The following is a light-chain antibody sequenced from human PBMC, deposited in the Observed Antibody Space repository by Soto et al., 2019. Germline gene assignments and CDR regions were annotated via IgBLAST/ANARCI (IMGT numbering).Light chain of an antibody. J-gene: IGLJ3*02. V-gene: IGLV2-8*01. CDR3: SSYAGSNNLGV. CDR1: SSDVGGYNY. CDR2: EVS. Sequence: QSVLTQPPSASGSPGQSVTISCTGTSSDVGGYNYVSWYQQHPGKAPKLMIYEVSKRPSGVPDRFSGCKSGNTASLTVSGLQAEDEADYYCSSYAGSNNLGVFGGGTKVTVL.